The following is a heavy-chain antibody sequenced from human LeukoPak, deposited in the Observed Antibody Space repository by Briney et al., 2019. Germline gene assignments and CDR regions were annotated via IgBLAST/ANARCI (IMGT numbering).Heavy chain of an antibody. CDR1: GFTFSSYW. Sequence: GGSLRLSCAASGFTFSSYWMHWVRQAPGKGLVWVSRINSDGSSTSYADSVKGRFTISRDNAKNTLYLQMNSLRAEDTAVYYCASPSGYSSGWFQNWGQGTLVTVSS. V-gene: IGHV3-74*01. D-gene: IGHD6-19*01. CDR3: ASPSGYSSGWFQN. CDR2: INSDGSST. J-gene: IGHJ4*02.